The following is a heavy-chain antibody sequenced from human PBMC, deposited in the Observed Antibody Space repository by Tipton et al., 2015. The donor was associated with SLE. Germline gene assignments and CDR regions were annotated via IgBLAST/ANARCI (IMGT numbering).Heavy chain of an antibody. CDR2: IYYSGST. CDR3: ARAPTWQYCYDY. D-gene: IGHD5-24*01. J-gene: IGHJ4*02. V-gene: IGHV4-39*07. CDR1: GGSISSSSYY. Sequence: TLSLTCTVSGGSISSSSYYWGWIRQPPGKGLEWIGSIYYSGSTFYNPSLKSRVTFSVDTSKNQFSLKLSSVTAADTAVYYCARAPTWQYCYDYWGQGTLVTVSS.